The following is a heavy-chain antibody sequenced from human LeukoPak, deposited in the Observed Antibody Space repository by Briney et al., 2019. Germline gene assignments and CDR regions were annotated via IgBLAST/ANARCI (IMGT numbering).Heavy chain of an antibody. CDR1: GITLSNYG. CDR2: IKSKTDGGTT. V-gene: IGHV3-15*01. CDR3: TTDQEVYYDSSGDWDYFDY. J-gene: IGHJ4*02. D-gene: IGHD3-22*01. Sequence: GGSLRLSCAVSGITLSNYGMSWVRQAPGKGLEWVGRIKSKTDGGTTDYAAPVKGRFTISRDDSKNTLYLQMNSLKTEDTAVYYCTTDQEVYYDSSGDWDYFDYWGQGTLVTVSS.